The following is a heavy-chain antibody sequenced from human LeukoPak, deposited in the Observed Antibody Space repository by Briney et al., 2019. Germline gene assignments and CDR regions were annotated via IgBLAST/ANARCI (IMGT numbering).Heavy chain of an antibody. J-gene: IGHJ4*02. CDR3: ARGIYGPYSFDY. D-gene: IGHD4-17*01. V-gene: IGHV3-53*01. CDR2: IYSGGAT. Sequence: PGGSLRLSCAASGFTFSSYAMSWVRQAPGKGLEWVSVIYSGGATYYADSVKGRFTISRDNSNNTLYLQVNSLRAEDTAMYYCARGIYGPYSFDYWGQGTLVTVSS. CDR1: GFTFSSYA.